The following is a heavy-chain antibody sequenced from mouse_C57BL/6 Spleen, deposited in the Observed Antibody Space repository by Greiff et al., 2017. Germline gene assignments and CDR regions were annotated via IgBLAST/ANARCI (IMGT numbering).Heavy chain of an antibody. J-gene: IGHJ3*01. CDR3: ARSGRSAWFAY. D-gene: IGHD1-1*01. CDR2: IYPGSGNT. V-gene: IGHV1-66*01. Sequence: VQLQQSGPELVKPGASVKISCKASGYSFTSYYIHWVKQRPGQGLEWIGWIYPGSGNTKYNEKFKGKATLTADTYSSTAYMQLSSLTSEDSAVYYWARSGRSAWFAYWGQGTLVTVSA. CDR1: GYSFTSYY.